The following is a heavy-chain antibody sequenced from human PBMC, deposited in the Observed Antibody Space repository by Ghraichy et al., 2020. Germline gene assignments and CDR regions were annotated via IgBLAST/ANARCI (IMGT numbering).Heavy chain of an antibody. CDR1: GYTLTELS. Sequence: ASVKVSCKVSGYTLTELSIHWVRQAAGKGLEWMGGFDPEDGETFYAQKFRGRVTMTEDTSTDTAYMDLSSLSSEDTAVYYCTTALGGVGMVYPILRYAFDMWGQGTMVTVSS. J-gene: IGHJ3*02. CDR3: TTALGGVGMVYPILRYAFDM. D-gene: IGHD2-8*01. CDR2: FDPEDGET. V-gene: IGHV1-24*01.